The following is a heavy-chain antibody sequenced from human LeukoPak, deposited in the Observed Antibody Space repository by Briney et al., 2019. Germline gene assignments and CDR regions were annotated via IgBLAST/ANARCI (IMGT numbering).Heavy chain of an antibody. J-gene: IGHJ4*02. CDR1: GFTFEDYA. Sequence: GGSLRLSCAASGFTFEDYAMYWVRQAPGKGLEWVSGISWNSGSIGYADSVKGRFTISRDNAKNSLYLQMNSLRAEDTAVYYCAKVRGYSGYDPPDYWGQGTLVTVSS. V-gene: IGHV3-9*01. CDR2: ISWNSGSI. D-gene: IGHD5-12*01. CDR3: AKVRGYSGYDPPDY.